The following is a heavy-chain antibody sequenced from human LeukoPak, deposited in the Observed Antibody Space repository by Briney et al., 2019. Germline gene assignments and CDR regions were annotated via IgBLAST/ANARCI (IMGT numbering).Heavy chain of an antibody. D-gene: IGHD6-19*01. J-gene: IGHJ4*02. CDR3: ARRGSSGCFDY. CDR1: GFTFNTYT. V-gene: IGHV3-30-3*01. CDR2: ISYDESNK. Sequence: GGSLRLSCAASGFTFNTYTIYWVRQAPGKGLEWVAVISYDESNKYYADSVKGRFTISRDNSNNTLYLQMNSLRAEDTAVYYCARRGSSGCFDYWAREPWSPSPQ.